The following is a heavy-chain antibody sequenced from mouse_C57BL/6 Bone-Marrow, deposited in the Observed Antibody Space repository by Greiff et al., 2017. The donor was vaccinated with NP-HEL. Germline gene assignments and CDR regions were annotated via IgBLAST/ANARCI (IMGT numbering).Heavy chain of an antibody. J-gene: IGHJ2*01. CDR3: ARDSVVEGYFDY. CDR1: GYAFTNYL. D-gene: IGHD1-1*01. CDR2: INPGSGGT. V-gene: IGHV1-54*01. Sequence: VQLQQSGAELVRPGTSVKVSCKASGYAFTNYLIEWVKQRPGQGLEWIGVINPGSGGTNYNEKFKGKATLTADKSSSTAYMQLSSLTSEDSAVYCCARDSVVEGYFDYWGQGTTLTVSS.